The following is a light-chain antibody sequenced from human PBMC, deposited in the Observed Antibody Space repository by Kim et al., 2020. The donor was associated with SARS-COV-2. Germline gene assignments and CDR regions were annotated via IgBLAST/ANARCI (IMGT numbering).Light chain of an antibody. CDR2: QDS. CDR1: KLGDKY. J-gene: IGLJ1*01. CDR3: QAWDSSTYV. Sequence: SYELTQPPSVSVSPGQTASITCSGDKLGDKYACWYQQKPGPSPVLVIYQDSKRPSGIPERFSGSNSGNTATLTISGTQPMDEADYYCQAWDSSTYVFGT. V-gene: IGLV3-1*01.